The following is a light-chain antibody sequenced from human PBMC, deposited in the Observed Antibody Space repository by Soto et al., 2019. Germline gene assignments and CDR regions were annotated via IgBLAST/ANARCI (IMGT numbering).Light chain of an antibody. CDR1: SSDVGGHNF. CDR3: SIYSSSDTLV. Sequence: QSALTQPASVSGSPGQSITISCTGTSSDVGGHNFVSWYQQHPGRAPKLMIYDVRNRPSGVSNRFSGSKSANTASLVISGLQAEDDADYYCSIYSSSDTLVFGGGTKLTVL. V-gene: IGLV2-14*03. CDR2: DVR. J-gene: IGLJ2*01.